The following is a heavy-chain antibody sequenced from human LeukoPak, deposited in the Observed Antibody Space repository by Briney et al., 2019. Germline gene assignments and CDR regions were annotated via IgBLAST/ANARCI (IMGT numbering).Heavy chain of an antibody. J-gene: IGHJ6*03. D-gene: IGHD1-1*01. CDR3: ARERHDYYYMDV. Sequence: GGSLRLSCAASGFTVSSNYMSWVCQAPGKGLEWVSVIYSGGSTYYADSVKGRFTISRDNSKNTLYLQMNSLRAEDTAVYYCARERHDYYYMDVWGKGTTVTVSS. CDR2: IYSGGST. V-gene: IGHV3-66*02. CDR1: GFTVSSNY.